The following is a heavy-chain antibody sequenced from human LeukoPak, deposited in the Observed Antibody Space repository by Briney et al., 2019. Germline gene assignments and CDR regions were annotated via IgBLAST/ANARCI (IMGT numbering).Heavy chain of an antibody. Sequence: GGSLRLSCAASGFTVSNNYMSWVRQAPGKGLEWVSVIYSGGSTYYADSVKGRFTISRDNSENTLYLQMNSLRAEDTAVYYCAREPIAAADDYGMDVWGQGTTVTVSS. CDR3: AREPIAAADDYGMDV. CDR2: IYSGGST. D-gene: IGHD6-13*01. CDR1: GFTVSNNY. V-gene: IGHV3-53*01. J-gene: IGHJ6*02.